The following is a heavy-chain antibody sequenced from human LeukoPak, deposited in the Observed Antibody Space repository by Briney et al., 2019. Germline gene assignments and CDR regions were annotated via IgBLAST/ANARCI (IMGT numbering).Heavy chain of an antibody. J-gene: IGHJ4*02. V-gene: IGHV4-59*08. Sequence: SETLSLTCTVSGDSMRSYFWSWIRQPPGKGLEWIGYIYYSGAINYNPFLKSRVTISVDASKNQFSLNLNSVTAADTAVYYCARLMTTVTGGDYWGQGTLVTVSS. CDR1: GDSMRSYF. D-gene: IGHD4-17*01. CDR2: IYYSGAI. CDR3: ARLMTTVTGGDY.